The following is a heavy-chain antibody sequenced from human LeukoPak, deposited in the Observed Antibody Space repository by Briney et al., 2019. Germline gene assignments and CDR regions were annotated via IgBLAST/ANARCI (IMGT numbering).Heavy chain of an antibody. Sequence: GGSLRLSCAASGFTSSRYSMNWVRQAPGKGLEWVSSISSSKSYIYYADSVKGRFTISRDNAKNSLYLQMNSLRAEDTAVYYCAKGPPFDYWGQGTLVTVSS. V-gene: IGHV3-21*04. CDR2: ISSSKSYI. CDR3: AKGPPFDY. J-gene: IGHJ4*02. CDR1: GFTSSRYS.